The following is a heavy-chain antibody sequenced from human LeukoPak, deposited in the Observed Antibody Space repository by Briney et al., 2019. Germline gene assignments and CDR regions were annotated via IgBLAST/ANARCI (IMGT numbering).Heavy chain of an antibody. D-gene: IGHD2-15*01. CDR1: GYTFTGHY. Sequence: EASVKVSCKASGYTFTGHYMHWVRQAPGQGLEWMGWINPKNAGTHFAQRFQGRVTMTRDTSISTVYMELSRLRSDDTALYYCAREGSYCSGGSCYILSPRYYFDYWGQGTLVTVSS. J-gene: IGHJ4*02. CDR2: INPKNAGT. CDR3: AREGSYCSGGSCYILSPRYYFDY. V-gene: IGHV1-2*02.